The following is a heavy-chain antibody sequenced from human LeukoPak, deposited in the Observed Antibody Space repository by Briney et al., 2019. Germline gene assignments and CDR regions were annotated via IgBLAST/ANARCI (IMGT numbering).Heavy chain of an antibody. J-gene: IGHJ4*02. CDR3: ATDMGIAVAGTVDY. CDR2: ISWNSGNI. CDR1: GFTFADYA. Sequence: GGSLRLSCAASGFTFADYAMHWVRQAPGKGREWGSGISWNSGNIGYADSGKGPFTISRDNAKNSLYQQVNTLRAEDMALYYCATDMGIAVAGTVDYWGQGTLVTVSS. D-gene: IGHD6-19*01. V-gene: IGHV3-9*03.